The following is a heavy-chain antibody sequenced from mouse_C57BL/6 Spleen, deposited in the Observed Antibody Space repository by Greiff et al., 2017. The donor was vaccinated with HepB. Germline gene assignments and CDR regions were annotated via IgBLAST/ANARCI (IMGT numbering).Heavy chain of an antibody. CDR3: ARDATAPYWYFDV. Sequence: EVKLVESGGGLVQSGRSLRLSCATSGFTFSDFYMEWVRQAPGKGLEWIAASRNKANDYTTEYSASVKGRFIVSRDTSQSILYLQMNALRAEDTAIYYCARDATAPYWYFDVWGTGTTVTVSS. CDR2: SRNKANDYTT. J-gene: IGHJ1*03. CDR1: GFTFSDFY. D-gene: IGHD1-2*01. V-gene: IGHV7-1*01.